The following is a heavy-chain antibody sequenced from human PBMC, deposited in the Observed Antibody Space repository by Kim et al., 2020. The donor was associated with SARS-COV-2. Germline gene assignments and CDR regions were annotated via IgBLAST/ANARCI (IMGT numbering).Heavy chain of an antibody. CDR3: ARYYYYGMDV. CDR1: GGSFSGYY. J-gene: IGHJ6*02. CDR2: INHSGST. V-gene: IGHV4-34*01. Sequence: SETLSLTCAVYGGSFSGYYWSWIRQPPGKGLEWIGEINHSGSTNYNPSLKSRVTISVDTSKNQFSLKLSSVTAADTAVYYCARYYYYGMDVWGQGTTVTV.